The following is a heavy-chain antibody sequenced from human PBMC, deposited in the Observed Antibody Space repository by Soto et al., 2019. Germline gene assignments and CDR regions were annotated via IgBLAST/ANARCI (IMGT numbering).Heavy chain of an antibody. V-gene: IGHV1-18*01. D-gene: IGHD5-12*01. CDR1: GYPFTSYG. J-gene: IGHJ3*02. CDR2: ISAYNGNR. CDR3: ARGRIVASIHDAFEI. Sequence: QGHFLQSGDEVKTPGASVRVSCRASGYPFTSYGISWVRQAPGQGLEWVAWISAYNGNRDTAQKFQGRVTMTLDTSTDTAHMELGDLTSADTAVYYCARGRIVASIHDAFEIWGQGTKVTVSS.